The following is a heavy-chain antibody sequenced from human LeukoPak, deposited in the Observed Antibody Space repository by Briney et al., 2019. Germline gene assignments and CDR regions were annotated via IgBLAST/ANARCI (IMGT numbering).Heavy chain of an antibody. V-gene: IGHV1-18*01. CDR3: ARGGLSSVIAAPRTVDY. D-gene: IGHD6-13*01. CDR2: ISPYNGNT. CDR1: GYTFTSYG. J-gene: IGHJ4*02. Sequence: GASVKVSCKASGYTFTSYGISWVRQAPGQGLEWMGWISPYNGNTKYAQKIQGRVTMTTDTSTSTAYMELRSLRSDDTAVYYCARGGLSSVIAAPRTVDYWGQGTLVTVPS.